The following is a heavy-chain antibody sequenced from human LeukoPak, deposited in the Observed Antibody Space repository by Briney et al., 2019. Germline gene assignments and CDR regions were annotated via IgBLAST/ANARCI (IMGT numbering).Heavy chain of an antibody. D-gene: IGHD3-3*01. Sequence: GGSLRLSCAASGFTASSNYMSWVRQAPGKGLEWVSVIYSGGRTYYTDSVKGRFTISRDNSKNALYLQMNSLRAEDTAVYYCAINFRSAYYFFDFWGQGILVTVSS. J-gene: IGHJ4*02. V-gene: IGHV3-53*01. CDR1: GFTASSNY. CDR2: IYSGGRT. CDR3: AINFRSAYYFFDF.